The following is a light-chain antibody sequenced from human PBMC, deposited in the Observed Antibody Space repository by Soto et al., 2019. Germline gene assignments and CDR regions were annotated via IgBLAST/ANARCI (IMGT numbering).Light chain of an antibody. Sequence: QSVLTQPPSVSGAPGQRVTISCTGSSSNIGAGYDVHWYQQLPGTAPKLLIYGNSNRPSGVPDRFSGSKSGTSASLAITGLQAEDEADYYCPSYDSILSGVFGTGTKLTVL. CDR1: SSNIGAGYD. V-gene: IGLV1-40*01. CDR3: PSYDSILSGV. J-gene: IGLJ1*01. CDR2: GNS.